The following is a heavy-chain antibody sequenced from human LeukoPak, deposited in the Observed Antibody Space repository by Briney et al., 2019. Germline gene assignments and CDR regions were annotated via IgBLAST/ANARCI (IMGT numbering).Heavy chain of an antibody. CDR2: IYYSGST. CDR3: ASRSSIWSGYQDTLYYFDS. J-gene: IGHJ4*02. CDR1: GGSISSYY. Sequence: SETLSLTCTVSGGSISSYYWSWIRQPPGKRLEWIGHIYYSGSTNCNPSLKSRVTISVDTSKNQFPLKLSSVTAADTAVYYCASRSSIWSGYQDTLYYFDSWGQGTLVTVSS. V-gene: IGHV4-59*01. D-gene: IGHD3-3*01.